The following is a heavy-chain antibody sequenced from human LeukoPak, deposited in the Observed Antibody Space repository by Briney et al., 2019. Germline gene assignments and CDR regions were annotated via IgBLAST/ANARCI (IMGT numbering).Heavy chain of an antibody. J-gene: IGHJ6*03. V-gene: IGHV3-23*01. CDR1: EFTVNNYA. D-gene: IGHD2-2*02. Sequence: PGGSLRLSCVASEFTVNNYAVSWVRQAPGKGLEWVTTISGRGATTYYAASVKGRFHISRGNSNNSVLLQMNSLRVRNGAVNYCPKALCAPHRAVYTYYYMNVCSKASTV. CDR3: PKALCAPHRAVYTYYYMNV. CDR2: ISGRGATT.